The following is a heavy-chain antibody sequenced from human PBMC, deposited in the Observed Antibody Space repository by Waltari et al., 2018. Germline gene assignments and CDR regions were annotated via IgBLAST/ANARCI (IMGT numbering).Heavy chain of an antibody. V-gene: IGHV5-51*01. CDR1: GFTFSSYS. Sequence: EVQLVESGGGLVQPGGSLRLSCAASGFTFSSYSMNWVRQAPGKGLEWMGIIYPGDSDTRYSPSFQGQVTISADKSISTAYLQWSSLKASDTAMYYCARRGDNFIDYWGQGTLVTVSS. D-gene: IGHD3-10*01. CDR2: IYPGDSDT. J-gene: IGHJ4*02. CDR3: ARRGDNFIDY.